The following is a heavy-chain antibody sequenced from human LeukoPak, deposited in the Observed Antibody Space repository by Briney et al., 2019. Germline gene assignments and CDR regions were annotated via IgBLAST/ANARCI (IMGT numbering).Heavy chain of an antibody. V-gene: IGHV3-7*01. CDR2: IKEDGSEK. J-gene: IGHJ3*02. CDR1: GFTFPTFW. Sequence: GGSLRLSCAASGFTFPTFWMAWVRQTPGKGLEWVAKIKEDGSEKDYVDSVKGRFTIYRDNAKNSLHLQMNYLRAEDTAVYYCARMQMDTGYRPFDIWGQGTMVAVSS. CDR3: ARMQMDTGYRPFDI. D-gene: IGHD5-24*01.